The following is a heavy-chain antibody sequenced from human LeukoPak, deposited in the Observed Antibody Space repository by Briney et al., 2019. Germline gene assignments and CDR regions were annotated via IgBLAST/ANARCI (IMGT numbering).Heavy chain of an antibody. J-gene: IGHJ6*04. Sequence: GGSLRLSCAASGFTFSSYGLHGVRQAPGKGLEWVAGISYDGSNKYYADSVKGRFTISRDNSKNTVYLQMNSLRAEDTAVYYCARDLATLGMDVWGKGTTVTVSS. D-gene: IGHD5-12*01. CDR3: ARDLATLGMDV. CDR1: GFTFSSYG. V-gene: IGHV3-30*01. CDR2: ISYDGSNK.